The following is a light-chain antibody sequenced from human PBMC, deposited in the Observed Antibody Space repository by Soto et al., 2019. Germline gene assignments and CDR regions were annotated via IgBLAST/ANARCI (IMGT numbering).Light chain of an antibody. V-gene: IGKV1-5*03. CDR2: KAY. CDR3: KHYNSYSEA. J-gene: IGKJ1*01. Sequence: DIQMTPSPSTPSGSVGDRVTITFPASQTISSWLAWYQQKPGKAHKLLIYKAYTLKSGVQSRFSGSGSGTEFTLTIRSLQPDDFATYYCKHYNSYSEAFGQGTKVDIK. CDR1: QTISSW.